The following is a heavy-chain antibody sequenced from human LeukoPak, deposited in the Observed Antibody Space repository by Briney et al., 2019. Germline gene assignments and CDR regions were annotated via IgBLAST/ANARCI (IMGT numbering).Heavy chain of an antibody. J-gene: IGHJ6*02. CDR2: MNPNSGNT. Sequence: VASVKVSCKASGYTFTSYDINWVRQATGQGLEWMGWMNPNSGNTGYAQKFQGRVTMTRNTSISTAYMELSSLRSEDTAVYYCARGMTTYYDFWSGLNYYYYGMDVWGHGTTVTVSS. V-gene: IGHV1-8*01. D-gene: IGHD3-3*01. CDR1: GYTFTSYD. CDR3: ARGMTTYYDFWSGLNYYYYGMDV.